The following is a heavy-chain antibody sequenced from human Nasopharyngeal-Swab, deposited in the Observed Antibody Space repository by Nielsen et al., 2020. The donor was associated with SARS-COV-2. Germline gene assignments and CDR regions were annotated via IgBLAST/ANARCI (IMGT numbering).Heavy chain of an antibody. CDR3: ARGRRERAPRYYYYGMDV. D-gene: IGHD1-1*01. Sequence: SETLSLTCAVYGGAFGGFYWSWIRQSPGEGLEWIGEINPSGGTDYNPSLKSRDSMSVDTSKNQVFLNLKAVTAADTGLYYCARGRRERAPRYYYYGMDVWGQGTTVSVS. J-gene: IGHJ6*02. V-gene: IGHV4-34*01. CDR2: INPSGGT. CDR1: GGAFGGFY.